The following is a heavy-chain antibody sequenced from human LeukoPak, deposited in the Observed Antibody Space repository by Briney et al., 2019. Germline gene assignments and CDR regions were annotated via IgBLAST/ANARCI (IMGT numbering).Heavy chain of an antibody. J-gene: IGHJ4*02. CDR2: MSRSGTT. V-gene: IGHV4-61*01. Sequence: TPSETLSLTCTVSGDSVSSGNYYLTWIRQPPGKGLAWITYMSRSGTTKYNPSLKSRVTTSVDTSRTQFSLRLSSVTAADRAMYYCAGGHDDRSGSFDYWGQGTLVTVSS. D-gene: IGHD3-22*01. CDR3: AGGHDDRSGSFDY. CDR1: GDSVSSGNYY.